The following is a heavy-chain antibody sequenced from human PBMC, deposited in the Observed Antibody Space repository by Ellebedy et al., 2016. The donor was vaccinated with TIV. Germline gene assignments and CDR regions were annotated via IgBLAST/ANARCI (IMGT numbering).Heavy chain of an antibody. CDR2: IYHSGTT. CDR1: GDSLISGYPY. CDR3: ARLYYDRGGPVTFDY. J-gene: IGHJ4*02. Sequence: SETLSLTXTVSGDSLISGYPYWSWIRQAPGKGLEWIGYIYHSGTTYYNPSLKSRLTISIDTSKNQFSLTLSSVTAADSAVYYCARLYYDRGGPVTFDYWGQGTLVTVSS. V-gene: IGHV4-30-4*01. D-gene: IGHD3-22*01.